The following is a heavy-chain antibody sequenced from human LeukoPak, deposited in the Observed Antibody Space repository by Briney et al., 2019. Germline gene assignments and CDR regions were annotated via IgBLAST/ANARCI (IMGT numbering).Heavy chain of an antibody. D-gene: IGHD6-19*01. CDR1: GFTFSNYA. V-gene: IGHV3-23*01. CDR2: ISGSGDST. J-gene: IGHJ3*02. Sequence: GGSLRLSCAASGFTFSNYAMSWVRQAPGKGLEWVSAISGSGDSTLYADSVKGRFTISRDHSKNSLYLQMNSLRAEDTAVYYCARGMSSGRYAVDIWGQGTMVSVPS. CDR3: ARGMSSGRYAVDI.